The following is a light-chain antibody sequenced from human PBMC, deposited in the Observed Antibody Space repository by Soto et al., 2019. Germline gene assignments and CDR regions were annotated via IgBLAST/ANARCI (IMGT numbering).Light chain of an antibody. CDR3: KSYAGSNTYV. CDR1: KNDIGVYDF. Sequence: QSVLTQPPFASGSPGQSVTISCTGTKNDIGVYDFVSWYQHHPGKAPRLIICEVVQRPSGVPDRFSGSKSGNTASLTVSGLQAADEADYFCKSYAGSNTYVFGSGTKVTVL. CDR2: EVV. J-gene: IGLJ1*01. V-gene: IGLV2-8*01.